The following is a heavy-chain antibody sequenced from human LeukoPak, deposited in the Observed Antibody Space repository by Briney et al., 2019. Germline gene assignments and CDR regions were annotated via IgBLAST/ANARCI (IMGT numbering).Heavy chain of an antibody. V-gene: IGHV6-1*01. CDR3: AREVPAATYYYYYMDV. CDR2: TYYRSKWYN. CDR1: WDSFSSNSAA. Sequence: SQTLSLTCAISWDSFSSNSAAWNWIRQSPSRGLEWLGRTYYRSKWYNDYAVSVKSRITINPDTSKKQFSLQLNSVTPEDTAVYYCAREVPAATYYYYYMDVWGKGTTVTVSS. J-gene: IGHJ6*03. D-gene: IGHD2-2*01.